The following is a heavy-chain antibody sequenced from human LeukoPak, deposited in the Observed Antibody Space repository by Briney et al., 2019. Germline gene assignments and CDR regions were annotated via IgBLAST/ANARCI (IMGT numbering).Heavy chain of an antibody. V-gene: IGHV3-23*01. CDR3: AKDPAAMEPHGPNWFDP. CDR2: ISGSGGST. D-gene: IGHD1-14*01. Sequence: GGSLRLSCAASGFTFSSYAMSWVRQAPGKGLEWVSAISGSGGSTYYADSVKGRFTISRDNSKNTLYLQMNSLRAEDTAVYYCAKDPAAMEPHGPNWFDPWGQGTLVTVSS. J-gene: IGHJ5*02. CDR1: GFTFSSYA.